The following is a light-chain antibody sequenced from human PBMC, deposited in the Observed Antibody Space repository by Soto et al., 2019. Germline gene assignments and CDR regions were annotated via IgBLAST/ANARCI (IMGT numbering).Light chain of an antibody. CDR1: QGISSY. J-gene: IGKJ5*01. Sequence: DIQMTQSPSSLSASVGDRVTITCRASQGISSYLAWYQQKLGQVPKLLISAASTLQSWVPSRFSGSGSGTDFTLTISSLQPEDVVTYYCQKYSSVITFGQGTRLEIK. CDR3: QKYSSVIT. V-gene: IGKV1-27*01. CDR2: AAS.